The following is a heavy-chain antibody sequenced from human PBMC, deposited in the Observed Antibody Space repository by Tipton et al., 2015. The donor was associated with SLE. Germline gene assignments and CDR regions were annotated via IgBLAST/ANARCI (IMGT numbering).Heavy chain of an antibody. J-gene: IGHJ3*02. D-gene: IGHD5-12*01. CDR3: ARGASALDI. CDR2: ISYDGSDK. Sequence: SLRLSCAASGFTFSAYAMHWVRQAPGKGLEWVAVISYDGSDKYYADSVKGRFTISRDSAKNSLYLQMNTLRTEDAAVYFCARGASALDIWGLGTMVTVSS. CDR1: GFTFSAYA. V-gene: IGHV3-30*04.